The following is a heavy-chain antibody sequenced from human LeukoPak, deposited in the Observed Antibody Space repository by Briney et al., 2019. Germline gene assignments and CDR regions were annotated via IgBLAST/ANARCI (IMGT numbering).Heavy chain of an antibody. V-gene: IGHV3-53*01. CDR1: GFTVSSNY. CDR2: IYSGGST. Sequence: GGSLRLSCAASGFTVSSNYMSWVRQAPGKGLEWVSVIYSGGSTYYADSVKGRFTISRDNSKNTLYLQMNSLRAEDTAVYYCADTPLEYSSSSPGYFQHWGQGTLVTVSS. J-gene: IGHJ1*01. CDR3: ADTPLEYSSSSPGYFQH. D-gene: IGHD6-6*01.